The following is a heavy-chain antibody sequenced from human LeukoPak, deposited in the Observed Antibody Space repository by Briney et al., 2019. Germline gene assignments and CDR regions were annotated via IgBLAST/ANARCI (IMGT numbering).Heavy chain of an antibody. J-gene: IGHJ4*02. Sequence: ASVKVSCKVSGYTLTELSMHWVRQAPGKGLEWMGGFDPEDGETIYAQKFQGRVTMTEDTSTDTAYMELSSLRSDDTAVYYCARGGYDFWSGYYVQVDYWGQGTLVTVSS. CDR1: GYTLTELS. D-gene: IGHD3-3*01. CDR2: FDPEDGET. CDR3: ARGGYDFWSGYYVQVDY. V-gene: IGHV1-24*01.